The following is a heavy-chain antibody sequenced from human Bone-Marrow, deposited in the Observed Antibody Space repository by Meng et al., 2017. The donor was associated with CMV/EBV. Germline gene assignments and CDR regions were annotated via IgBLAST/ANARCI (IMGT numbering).Heavy chain of an antibody. CDR3: ARAWELLPLGYYYGMDV. CDR2: MNPNSGNT. D-gene: IGHD1-26*01. J-gene: IGHJ6*02. CDR1: GYTFTGYY. V-gene: IGHV1-8*03. Sequence: ASVKVSCKASGYTFTGYYMHWVRQATGQGLEWMGWMNPNSGNTGYAQKFQGRVTITRNTSISTAYMELSSLRSEDTAVYYCARAWELLPLGYYYGMDVWGQGTTVTVSS.